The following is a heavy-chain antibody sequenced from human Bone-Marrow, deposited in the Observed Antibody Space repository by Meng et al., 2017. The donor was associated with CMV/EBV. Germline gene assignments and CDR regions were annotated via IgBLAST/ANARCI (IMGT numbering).Heavy chain of an antibody. CDR2: IYYSGST. CDR1: GGSISSYY. Sequence: SETLSLTCTVSGGSISSYYWSWIRQPPGKGLEWIGYIYYSGSTNYNPSLKSRVTISVDTSKNQFSLKLSSVTAADTAVYYCARGGYDFWSGYARLGYYGMDVWGQGTTVTVSS. D-gene: IGHD3-3*01. J-gene: IGHJ6*02. V-gene: IGHV4-59*12. CDR3: ARGGYDFWSGYARLGYYGMDV.